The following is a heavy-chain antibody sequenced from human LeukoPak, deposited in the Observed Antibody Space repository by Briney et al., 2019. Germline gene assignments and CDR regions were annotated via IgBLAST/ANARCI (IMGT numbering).Heavy chain of an antibody. J-gene: IGHJ4*02. D-gene: IGHD3-22*01. Sequence: GGSLRLSCAASGFTFSSYAMSWVRQAPGKGLEWVSAISGSGGSTYYADSVKGRFTISRDNSKNSLYLQMNSLRDEDTAVYYCARDPPYYYDSSGYYDYWGQGTLVTVSS. V-gene: IGHV3-23*01. CDR2: ISGSGGST. CDR1: GFTFSSYA. CDR3: ARDPPYYYDSSGYYDY.